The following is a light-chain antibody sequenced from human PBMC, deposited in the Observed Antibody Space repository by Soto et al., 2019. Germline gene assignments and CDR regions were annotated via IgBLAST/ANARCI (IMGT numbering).Light chain of an antibody. CDR1: SSDVGGYNY. CDR3: SSYAGSKNLGV. J-gene: IGLJ3*02. CDR2: EVS. Sequence: QSALTQPPSASGSPGQSVTISCTGTSSDVGGYNYVSWYQQHPGKAPKLMIYEVSKRPSGVPDRFSGSKSGNTASLTVSGLPAEEEADYYCSSYAGSKNLGVFGGGTKLTVL. V-gene: IGLV2-8*01.